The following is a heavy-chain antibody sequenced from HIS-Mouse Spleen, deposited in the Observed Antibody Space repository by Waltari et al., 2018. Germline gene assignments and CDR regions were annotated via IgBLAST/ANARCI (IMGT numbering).Heavy chain of an antibody. CDR2: CYYRWST. CDR1: GGSVSSGSYY. D-gene: IGHD7-27*01. J-gene: IGHJ3*02. CDR3: AASANWGMFDAFDI. V-gene: IGHV4-61*01. Sequence: QVQLQESGPGLVKPSETLSLTCTVSGGSVSSGSYYWSWIRQPPGMGLAWLGYCYYRWSTNHNPSLKSRFTVSVDTSKNQFALKLSSVTAADTAVYYCAASANWGMFDAFDIWGQGTMVTVSS.